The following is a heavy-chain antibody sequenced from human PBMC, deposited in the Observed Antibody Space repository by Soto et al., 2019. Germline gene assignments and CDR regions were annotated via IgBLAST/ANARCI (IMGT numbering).Heavy chain of an antibody. D-gene: IGHD5-12*01. CDR2: INHSGST. CDR1: GGSFSGYY. V-gene: IGHV4-34*01. J-gene: IGHJ4*02. CDR3: ARGDSGYDPIDY. Sequence: QVQLQQWGAGLLKPSETLSLTCAVYGGSFSGYYWSWIRQPPGKGLEWNGEINHSGSTNYNPSLKSRVTISVDTSKNQFSLKLSSVTAADTAVYYCARGDSGYDPIDYWGQGTLVTVSS.